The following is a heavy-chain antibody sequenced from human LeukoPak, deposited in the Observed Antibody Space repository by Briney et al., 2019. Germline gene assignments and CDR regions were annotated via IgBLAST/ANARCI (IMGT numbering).Heavy chain of an antibody. Sequence: GGSLRLSCAASGVTFSSYAMSWARQAPGKGLEWVSAISGSGGSTYYADSVKGRFTISRDNSKNTLYLQMNSQRAEDTAVYYCAKGGPRRLFGELLRGYYFDYWGQGTLVTVSS. V-gene: IGHV3-23*01. D-gene: IGHD3-10*02. CDR1: GVTFSSYA. J-gene: IGHJ4*02. CDR3: AKGGPRRLFGELLRGYYFDY. CDR2: ISGSGGST.